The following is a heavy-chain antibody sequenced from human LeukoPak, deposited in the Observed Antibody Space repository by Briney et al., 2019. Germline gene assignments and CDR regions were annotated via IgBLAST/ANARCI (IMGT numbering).Heavy chain of an antibody. CDR1: GYTFTSYG. J-gene: IGHJ5*02. Sequence: ASVKVSCKASGYTFTSYGISWVRQAPGKGLEWVAWITAYNGNTNYAQTLQGRVTMSTDTSTSTVYMEMRSLRSEDTAVYYCARDDGGYCSSTSSSGFDPWGQGTLVTVSS. V-gene: IGHV1-18*01. D-gene: IGHD2-2*01. CDR2: ITAYNGNT. CDR3: ARDDGGYCSSTSSSGFDP.